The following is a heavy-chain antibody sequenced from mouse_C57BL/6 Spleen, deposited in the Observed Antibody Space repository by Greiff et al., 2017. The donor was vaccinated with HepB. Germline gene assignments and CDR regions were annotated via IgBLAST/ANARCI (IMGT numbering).Heavy chain of an antibody. CDR3: ARQNYYGSSPAWFAY. CDR2: ISGGGGNT. V-gene: IGHV5-9*01. J-gene: IGHJ3*01. CDR1: GFTFSSYT. D-gene: IGHD1-1*01. Sequence: EVQRVESGGGLVKPGGSLKLSCAASGFTFSSYTMSWVRQTPEKRLEWVATISGGGGNTYYPDSVKGRFTISRDNAKNTLYLQMSSLRSEDTALYDCARQNYYGSSPAWFAYWGQGTLVTVSA.